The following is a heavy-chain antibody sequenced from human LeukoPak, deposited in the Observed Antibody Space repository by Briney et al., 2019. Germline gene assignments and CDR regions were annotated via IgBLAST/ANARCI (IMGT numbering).Heavy chain of an antibody. CDR2: INPSGTT. V-gene: IGHV1-46*01. J-gene: IGHJ5*02. Sequence: ASVKVSCKASGYTFTNYCMHWVRHAPGQGLEWMGLINPSGTTTYAQNFQGRVTMTRDTSTSTVYMELSSLRSDDTAVYYCAKCSETGTTRWFDPWGQGTLVTVYS. D-gene: IGHD1-7*01. CDR3: AKCSETGTTRWFDP. CDR1: GYTFTNYC.